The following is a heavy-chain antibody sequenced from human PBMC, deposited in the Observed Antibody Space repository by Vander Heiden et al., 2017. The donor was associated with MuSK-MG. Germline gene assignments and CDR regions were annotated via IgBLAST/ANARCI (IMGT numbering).Heavy chain of an antibody. CDR2: ISYDGRKN. CDR1: GFTFSSHG. J-gene: IGHJ6*02. Sequence: QAQLVESGGGVVQPGKSLRLSCAASGFTFSSHGMHWVRQAPGKGLEWVAVISYDGRKNYYADSVKGRFSISRDNSKNTLFLQMNTLRDDDSAIYYCARDRWFSTTWSYFYYGVDVWGQGTTVTVSS. CDR3: ARDRWFSTTWSYFYYGVDV. V-gene: IGHV3-30*03. D-gene: IGHD3-10*01.